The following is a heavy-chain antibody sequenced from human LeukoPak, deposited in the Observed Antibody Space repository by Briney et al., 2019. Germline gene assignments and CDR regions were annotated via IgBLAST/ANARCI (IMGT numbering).Heavy chain of an antibody. Sequence: PGGSLRLSCGASGFIFSDYGMHWVRQAPGKGLVWVAVISHDGTNKYYADSVKGRFTISRDNAKNSLYLQMNSLRAEDTAIYYCTRVGYIDEGIDYWGQGTLVTVSS. CDR2: ISHDGTNK. D-gene: IGHD5-24*01. CDR3: TRVGYIDEGIDY. V-gene: IGHV3-30*03. J-gene: IGHJ4*02. CDR1: GFIFSDYG.